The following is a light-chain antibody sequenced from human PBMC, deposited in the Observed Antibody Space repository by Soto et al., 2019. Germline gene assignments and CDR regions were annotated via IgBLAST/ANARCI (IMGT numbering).Light chain of an antibody. Sequence: DIQMTQSPSTLSASVGDRVTITCRASQSISSWLAWYQQKPGKAPKLLIYKASSLEGGVPSRFSGSGSGTEFTLNISSLQPDDFATYYCQKYNSYPYTFGQGTKLEIK. V-gene: IGKV1-5*03. CDR3: QKYNSYPYT. CDR2: KAS. J-gene: IGKJ2*01. CDR1: QSISSW.